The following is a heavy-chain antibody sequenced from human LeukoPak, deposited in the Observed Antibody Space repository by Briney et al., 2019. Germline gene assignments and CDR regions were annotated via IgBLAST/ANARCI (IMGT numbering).Heavy chain of an antibody. CDR1: GFTFSSYG. Sequence: GGSLRLSCAASGFTFSSYGMHWVRQAPGKGLEWVSAISGSGGSTYYADSVKGRFTISRDNSKNTLYLQMNSLRAEDTAVYSCAKVRGYGGNSGIDYWGQGTLVTVSS. CDR2: ISGSGGST. V-gene: IGHV3-23*01. J-gene: IGHJ4*02. CDR3: AKVRGYGGNSGIDY. D-gene: IGHD4-23*01.